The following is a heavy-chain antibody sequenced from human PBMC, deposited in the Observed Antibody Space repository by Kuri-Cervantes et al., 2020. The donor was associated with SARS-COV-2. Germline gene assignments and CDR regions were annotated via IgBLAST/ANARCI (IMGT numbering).Heavy chain of an antibody. D-gene: IGHD4-23*01. V-gene: IGHV1-69*13. CDR2: IIPFFGTP. CDR3: ARDVGYGGSSELDITYFDC. CDR1: RDTFSTFG. Sequence: SVKVSCKASRDTFSTFGFSWVQQAPGQGLEWMGGIIPFFGTPSYAQRFEGRVTITADESTSTVYMEMSSLTFEDTAVYFCARDVGYGGSSELDITYFDCWGQGTLVTVSS. J-gene: IGHJ4*02.